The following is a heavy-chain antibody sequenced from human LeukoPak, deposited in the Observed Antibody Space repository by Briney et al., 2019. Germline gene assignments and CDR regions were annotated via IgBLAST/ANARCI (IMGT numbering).Heavy chain of an antibody. J-gene: IGHJ4*02. CDR2: IYNGVPT. CDR1: GAPISRFY. Sequence: SETLSLICTASGAPISRFYWNWVRQPPGKGLEWIGNIYNGVPTFFNPSLKSRVTLSVDTSKTQFSLQLASVTAADPAVYYCVQTTGWPGFDYWGQGILVTVSS. V-gene: IGHV4-4*09. CDR3: VQTTGWPGFDY. D-gene: IGHD6-19*01.